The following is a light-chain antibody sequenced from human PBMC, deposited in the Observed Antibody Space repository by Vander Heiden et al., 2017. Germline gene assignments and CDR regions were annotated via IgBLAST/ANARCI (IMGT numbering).Light chain of an antibody. CDR3: SSYGGSNNYV. Sequence: QSALTQPPSASGSPGQPVPVSCTGTSSDVGGYSYVSWYQQHPGKAPKLLIYEVTKRPSGVPDRFSGSKSGNTASLTVSGLQAEDEADYYCSSYGGSNNYVFGSGTKVTVL. CDR2: EVT. CDR1: SSDVGGYSY. J-gene: IGLJ1*01. V-gene: IGLV2-8*01.